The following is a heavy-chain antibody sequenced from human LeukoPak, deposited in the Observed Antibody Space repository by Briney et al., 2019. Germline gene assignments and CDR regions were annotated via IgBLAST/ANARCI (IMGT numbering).Heavy chain of an antibody. Sequence: PGGSLRLSCAASGFTFSSYGMHWVRQAPGKGLEWVAVISYDGSNKYYADSVKGRFTISRDNSKNTLYLQMNSLRAEDTAVYYCARNRNIRGPREPFAYWGQGTLVTVSS. V-gene: IGHV3-30*03. CDR1: GFTFSSYG. J-gene: IGHJ4*02. CDR2: ISYDGSNK. D-gene: IGHD1-14*01. CDR3: ARNRNIRGPREPFAY.